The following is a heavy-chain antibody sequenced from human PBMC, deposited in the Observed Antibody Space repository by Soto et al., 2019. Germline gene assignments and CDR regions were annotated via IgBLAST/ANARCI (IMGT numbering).Heavy chain of an antibody. Sequence: EVQLVESGGGLVQPGRSLRLSCAASGFTFDDYAMHWVRQAPGKGLEWVSGISWNSETIGFADSVKGRFTISRDNAKNSLYLQMNHLRTEDAALYYCAKDIAPDSYYMDVWGKGTTVNVSS. CDR3: AKDIAPDSYYMDV. J-gene: IGHJ6*03. CDR1: GFTFDDYA. CDR2: ISWNSETI. V-gene: IGHV3-9*01.